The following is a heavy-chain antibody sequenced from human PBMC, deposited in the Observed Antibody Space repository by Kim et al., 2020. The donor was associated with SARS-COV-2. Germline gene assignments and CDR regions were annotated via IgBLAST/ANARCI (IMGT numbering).Heavy chain of an antibody. CDR1: GGSFSGYY. V-gene: IGHV4-34*01. J-gene: IGHJ1*01. D-gene: IGHD6-19*01. CDR2: INHSGST. CDR3: AGGIGGYSSGWYFQH. Sequence: SETLSLTCAVYGGSFSGYYWSWIRQPPGKGLEWIGEINHSGSTNYNPSLKSRVTISVDTSKNQFSLRLSSVTAADTAVYYCAGGIGGYSSGWYFQHWGQGTLVTVSS.